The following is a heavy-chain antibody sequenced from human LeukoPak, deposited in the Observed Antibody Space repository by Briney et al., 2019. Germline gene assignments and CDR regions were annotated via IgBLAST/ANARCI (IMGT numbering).Heavy chain of an antibody. CDR2: IKQDGSEK. V-gene: IGHV3-7*01. Sequence: GGSLRLSCAASGFTFGNHWMIWVRQAPGKGLEWVANIKQDGSEKYYVDSVKGRFTISRDNAKNSLYLQMNTLRAEDTAVYYCARGGGYCSGDSRSGFDYWGQGTLVTVSS. D-gene: IGHD2-15*01. J-gene: IGHJ4*02. CDR3: ARGGGYCSGDSRSGFDY. CDR1: GFTFGNHW.